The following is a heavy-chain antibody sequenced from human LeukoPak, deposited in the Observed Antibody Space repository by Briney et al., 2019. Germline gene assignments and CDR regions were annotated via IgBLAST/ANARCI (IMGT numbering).Heavy chain of an antibody. V-gene: IGHV3-23*01. CDR1: GFTFSSYA. CDR3: AKDDRYDSSGYPDY. D-gene: IGHD3-22*01. Sequence: GGSLRLSCAASGFTFSSYAMSWVRQAPGKGLEWVSAISGGGGSTYYADSVKGRFTISRDNSKNTLYLQMNSLRAEDTAVYYCAKDDRYDSSGYPDYWGQGTLVTVSS. CDR2: ISGGGGST. J-gene: IGHJ4*02.